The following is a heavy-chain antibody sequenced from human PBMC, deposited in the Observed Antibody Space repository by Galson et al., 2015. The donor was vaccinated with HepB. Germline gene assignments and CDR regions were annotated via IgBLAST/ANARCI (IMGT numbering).Heavy chain of an antibody. D-gene: IGHD2-15*01. Sequence: SLRLSXXXSGFTXXXNDIHWVRQAPGKGXEXVAVISFDGSNKYYADSVKGRFTISRDNSKNTLYLQMDSLRAEDTAVYYCAKSNWGRYCSGGSCSDNDAFXIWXXGTXXXVSS. CDR1: GFTXXXND. CDR3: AKSNWGRYCSGGSCSDNDAFXI. CDR2: ISFDGSNK. V-gene: IGHV3-30*18. J-gene: IGHJ3*02.